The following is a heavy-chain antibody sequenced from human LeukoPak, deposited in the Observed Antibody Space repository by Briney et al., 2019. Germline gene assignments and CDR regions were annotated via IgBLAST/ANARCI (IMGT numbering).Heavy chain of an antibody. J-gene: IGHJ6*02. CDR2: INPNSGGT. CDR1: GYTFTSYD. Sequence: ASVKVSCKASGYTFTSYDINWVRQATGQGLEWMGWINPNSGGTNYAQKFQGRVTMTRDTSTSTVYMELSSLRSEDTAVYYCATSLSVLLWFGELSYRMDVWGQGTTVTVSS. D-gene: IGHD3-10*01. CDR3: ATSLSVLLWFGELSYRMDV. V-gene: IGHV1-2*02.